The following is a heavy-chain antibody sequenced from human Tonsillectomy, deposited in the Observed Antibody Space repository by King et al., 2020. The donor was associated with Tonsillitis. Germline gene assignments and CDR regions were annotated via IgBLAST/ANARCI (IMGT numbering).Heavy chain of an antibody. V-gene: IGHV3-7*03. D-gene: IGHD2/OR15-2a*01. CDR2: IKEDGSEK. Sequence: VQLVESGGGLVQPGGSLRLSCVVSGFTFSSFWMSWVRQAPGKGLEWVANIKEDGSEKHYVDSVKGRFTISRDNAKNSVYLQMNSLRDEDSAVYYCAGEPPYFPPWGQGTLVTVSS. CDR3: AGEPPYFPP. CDR1: GFTFSSFW. J-gene: IGHJ5*02.